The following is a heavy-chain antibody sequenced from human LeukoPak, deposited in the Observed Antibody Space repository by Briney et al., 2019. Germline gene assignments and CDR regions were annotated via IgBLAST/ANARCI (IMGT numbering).Heavy chain of an antibody. CDR1: GFTFGDYA. CDR2: ISWDSRTI. V-gene: IGHV3-9*01. D-gene: IGHD3-16*01. CDR3: AKASTSYGYKDDAFDI. J-gene: IGHJ3*02. Sequence: GGSLRLSCAASGFTFGDYAMNWGRQAPGKGLEWVSGISWDSRTINYADSVRGRFTVSRDNAKSSLYLQMNSLRPEDTALYYCAKASTSYGYKDDAFDIWGQGTMVT.